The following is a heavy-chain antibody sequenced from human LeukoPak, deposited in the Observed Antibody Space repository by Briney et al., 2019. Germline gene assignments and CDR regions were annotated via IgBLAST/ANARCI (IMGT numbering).Heavy chain of an antibody. CDR3: AVDYSNYYYYYYGMDV. Sequence: GGSLRLSCAASGFTFSSYPMHWVRQAPGKGLEWVAVISYDGSNKFYADSEKGRFTISRDNSKNTLYLQMNSLRAEDTAVYYCAVDYSNYYYYYYGMDVWGQGTTVTVSS. J-gene: IGHJ6*02. D-gene: IGHD4-11*01. V-gene: IGHV3-30*14. CDR1: GFTFSSYP. CDR2: ISYDGSNK.